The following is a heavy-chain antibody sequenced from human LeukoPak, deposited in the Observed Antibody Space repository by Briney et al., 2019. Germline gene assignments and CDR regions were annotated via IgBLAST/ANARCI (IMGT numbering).Heavy chain of an antibody. Sequence: ASVKVSCKASGYTFTGYYMHWVRQAPGQGLEWMGWINPNSGGTNYAQKFQGRVTMTRDTSINTAYMELSRLRSDDTAVYYCARKYDFWSGSPKGYYYGMDVWGQGTTVTVSS. CDR2: INPNSGGT. V-gene: IGHV1-2*02. D-gene: IGHD3-3*01. J-gene: IGHJ6*02. CDR1: GYTFTGYY. CDR3: ARKYDFWSGSPKGYYYGMDV.